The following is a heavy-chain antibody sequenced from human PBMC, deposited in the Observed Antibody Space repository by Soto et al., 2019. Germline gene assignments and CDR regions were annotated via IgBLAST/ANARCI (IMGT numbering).Heavy chain of an antibody. CDR1: GFTFSNAW. CDR3: TTTDIVVVPAATKFGMDV. Sequence: GGALRLSCAASGFTFSNAWMNWVRQDPGKGLEWVGRIKSKTDGGTTDYAAPVKGRFTISRDDSKNTLYLQMNSLKTEDTAVYYCTTTDIVVVPAATKFGMDVWGQGTTVTVSS. CDR2: IKSKTDGGTT. V-gene: IGHV3-15*07. D-gene: IGHD2-2*01. J-gene: IGHJ6*02.